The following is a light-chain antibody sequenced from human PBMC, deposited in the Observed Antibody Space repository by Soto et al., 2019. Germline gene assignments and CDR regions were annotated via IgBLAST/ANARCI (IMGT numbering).Light chain of an antibody. V-gene: IGKV1-33*01. J-gene: IGKJ4*01. CDR2: DAS. CDR3: QQYDNLHLT. CDR1: QDISNY. Sequence: DIQMTQSPSSLSASVGDRVTITCQASQDISNYLNWYQQKPGKAPKLLIYDASNLETGVPSRFSGSGSGTDFTFTISSLQPEDIATYYCQQYDNLHLTFGRGTKADI.